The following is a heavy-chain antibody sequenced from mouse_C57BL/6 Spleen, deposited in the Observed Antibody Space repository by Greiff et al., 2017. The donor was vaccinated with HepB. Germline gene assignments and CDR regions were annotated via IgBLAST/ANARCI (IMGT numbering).Heavy chain of an antibody. CDR3: ARGGYDYDGAMDY. J-gene: IGHJ4*01. CDR1: GYTFTTYP. CDR2: FHPYNDDT. V-gene: IGHV1-47*01. D-gene: IGHD2-4*01. Sequence: VQLKQSGAELVKPGASVKMSCKASGYTFTTYPIEWMKQNHGKSLEWIGNFHPYNDDTKYNEKFKGKATLTVEKSSSTVYLELSRLTSDDSAVYYCARGGYDYDGAMDYWGQGTSVTVSS.